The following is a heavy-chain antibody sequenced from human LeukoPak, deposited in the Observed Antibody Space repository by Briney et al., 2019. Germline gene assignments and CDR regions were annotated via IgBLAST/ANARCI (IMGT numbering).Heavy chain of an antibody. V-gene: IGHV3-23*01. D-gene: IGHD6-19*01. Sequence: GGSLRLSCAASGFTFSSYAMSWVRQAPGKGLEWVSAISGSGGSTYYADSVKGRFTISRDNSKNTLYLQMNSLRAEDTAVYYCAKSIAVAGTSNWFEPWGQGTLVTVSS. CDR1: GFTFSSYA. J-gene: IGHJ5*02. CDR2: ISGSGGST. CDR3: AKSIAVAGTSNWFEP.